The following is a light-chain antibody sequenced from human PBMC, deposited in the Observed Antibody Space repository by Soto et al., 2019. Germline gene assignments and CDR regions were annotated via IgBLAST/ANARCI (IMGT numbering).Light chain of an antibody. V-gene: IGKV3-11*01. J-gene: IGKJ4*01. CDR3: QQHINRLS. Sequence: EIVLTQSPATLSLSPGERDTLSCRASQSVSNYLAWYQQKPGQAPRLLIYDASNRATGIPARFSGSGSGTDFTLTFSTLEPEDFAVYYCQQHINRLSFGGGTKVDIK. CDR1: QSVSNY. CDR2: DAS.